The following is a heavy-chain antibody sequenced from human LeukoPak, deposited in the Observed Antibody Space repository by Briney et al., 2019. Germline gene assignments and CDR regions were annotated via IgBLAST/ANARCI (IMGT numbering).Heavy chain of an antibody. Sequence: NTSETLSLTCTVSGGSISSYYWSWIRQPPGKGLEWIGYIYYSGSTNYNPSLKSRVTISVDTSKNQFSLKLSSVTAADTAVYYCARSSPDSSGYYQPPDYWGQGTLVTVSS. CDR2: IYYSGST. J-gene: IGHJ4*02. CDR3: ARSSPDSSGYYQPPDY. D-gene: IGHD3-22*01. V-gene: IGHV4-59*01. CDR1: GGSISSYY.